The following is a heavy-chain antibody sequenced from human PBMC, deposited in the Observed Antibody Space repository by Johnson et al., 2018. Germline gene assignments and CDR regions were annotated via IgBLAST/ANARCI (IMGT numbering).Heavy chain of an antibody. D-gene: IGHD2-2*01. J-gene: IGHJ3*02. Sequence: EVQLLESGGGLDQPGGSLRLSCVASGFSITSYWMTWVRQAPGKGLEWVANIKRDGSEKNYVDSVKGRFTISRDNAKNSLYLQLNNVRAEDTAVYYCARDSDTSISDAFDIGGQGTMVTGS. CDR3: ARDSDTSISDAFDI. CDR1: GFSITSYW. V-gene: IGHV3-7*01. CDR2: IKRDGSEK.